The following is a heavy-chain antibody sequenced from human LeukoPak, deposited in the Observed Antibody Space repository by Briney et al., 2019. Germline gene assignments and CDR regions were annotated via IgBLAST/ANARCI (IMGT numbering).Heavy chain of an antibody. CDR3: AKRSGYTTGWFFDF. CDR2: ISGSGDNT. J-gene: IGHJ4*02. D-gene: IGHD6-19*01. Sequence: GGSLRLSCAASGFTFGGYGMSWVRQAPGKGLEWVSSISGSGDNTYYAESVKGRFTISRDNPKNTLFLQMNSLRAEDTAVFYCAKRSGYTTGWFFDFWGQGTLVTVSS. V-gene: IGHV3-23*01. CDR1: GFTFGGYG.